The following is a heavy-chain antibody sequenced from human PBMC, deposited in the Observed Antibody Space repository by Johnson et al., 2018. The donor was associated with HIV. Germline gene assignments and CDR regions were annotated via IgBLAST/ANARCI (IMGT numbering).Heavy chain of an antibody. D-gene: IGHD5-18*01. J-gene: IGHJ3*01. CDR2: IRYDGGNK. V-gene: IGHV3-30*02. Sequence: QVQLVESGGGVVQPGGSLRLSCAASGFTVSSNYMSWVRQAPGKGLEWVAFIRYDGGNKYYADSMKGRFTISRDISKKTLYLQIDSLRPEDSGVYYCAKGEAQEGWIQLQSYAFDFWGQGTMVTVSS. CDR3: AKGEAQEGWIQLQSYAFDF. CDR1: GFTVSSNY.